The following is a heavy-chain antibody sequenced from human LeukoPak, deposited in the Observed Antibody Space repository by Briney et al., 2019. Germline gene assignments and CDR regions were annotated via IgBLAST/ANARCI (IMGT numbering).Heavy chain of an antibody. CDR2: IKQDGSEK. CDR1: GFTFSSYW. Sequence: PGGSLRLSCAASGFTFSSYWMSWVRQAPGKGLEGVANIKQDGSEKYYVDSVKGRFTISRDNAKNSLYLQMNSLRAEDAAVYYCARGRDGYKSGYYMDVWGKGTTVTVSS. V-gene: IGHV3-7*04. D-gene: IGHD5-24*01. J-gene: IGHJ6*03. CDR3: ARGRDGYKSGYYMDV.